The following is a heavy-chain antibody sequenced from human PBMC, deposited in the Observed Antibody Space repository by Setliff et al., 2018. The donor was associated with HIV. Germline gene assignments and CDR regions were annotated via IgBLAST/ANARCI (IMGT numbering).Heavy chain of an antibody. D-gene: IGHD5-18*01. CDR3: ASANSGRIHATRLDS. V-gene: IGHV1-69*05. Sequence: SVKVSCKASGGTFSSYAISWVRQAPGQGLEWMGGIIPIFGTANYAQKFQGRVTITTDASTSTVYMKLSGLRSEDTAVYYCASANSGRIHATRLDSWGQGTLVTVSS. J-gene: IGHJ4*02. CDR2: IIPIFGTA. CDR1: GGTFSSYA.